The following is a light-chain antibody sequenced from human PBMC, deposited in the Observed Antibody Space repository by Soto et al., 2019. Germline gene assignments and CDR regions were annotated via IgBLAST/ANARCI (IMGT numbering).Light chain of an antibody. V-gene: IGKV3-11*01. CDR1: QSFSSK. CDR3: QQRSNWPIT. J-gene: IGKJ5*01. Sequence: EIVMTQSPATLSVSPGEGATLSCRASQSFSSKLAWYQQKPGQAPRLLIYDASNRATGIPARFSGSGSGTDFTLTISSLEPEDFAVYYCQQRSNWPITFGQGTRLEI. CDR2: DAS.